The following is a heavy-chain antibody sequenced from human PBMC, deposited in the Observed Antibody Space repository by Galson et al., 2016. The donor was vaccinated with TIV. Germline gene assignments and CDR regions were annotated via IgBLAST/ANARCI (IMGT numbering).Heavy chain of an antibody. J-gene: IGHJ4*02. CDR3: ARDGYRFGNYVDF. CDR2: INPSGGST. CDR1: GYTFTGYY. Sequence: SVKVSCKASGYTFTGYYMHWVRQAPGQGLEWMGIINPSGGSTTYAQKFQGRVTMTRDMSTTTVHMELSSLRSEDTAVYYCARDGYRFGNYVDFWGQGTLVTVSS. V-gene: IGHV1-46*01. D-gene: IGHD5-12*01.